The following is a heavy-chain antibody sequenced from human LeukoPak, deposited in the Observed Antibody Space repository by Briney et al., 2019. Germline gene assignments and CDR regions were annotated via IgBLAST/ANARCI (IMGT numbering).Heavy chain of an antibody. CDR1: VGTFSSYA. Sequence: GASVKVSCKASVGTFSSYAISSVRQAPGQGLEWMGRIIPILGKANYAQKFQGRVTITTDESTSTAYMELSSLRSEDTAVYYCASDGLGWFDPWGQGTLVTVSS. V-gene: IGHV1-69*11. D-gene: IGHD3-16*01. CDR3: ASDGLGWFDP. CDR2: IIPILGKA. J-gene: IGHJ5*02.